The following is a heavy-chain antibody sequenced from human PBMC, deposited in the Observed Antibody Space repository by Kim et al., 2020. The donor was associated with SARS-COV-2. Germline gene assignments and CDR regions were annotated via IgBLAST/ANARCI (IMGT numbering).Heavy chain of an antibody. CDR1: GYSFTSYW. CDR3: ARHRYYDFWSGYYGARYFDY. V-gene: IGHV5-10-1*01. D-gene: IGHD3-3*01. J-gene: IGHJ4*02. CDR2: IDPSDSYT. Sequence: GESLKISCKGSGYSFTSYWISWVRQMPGKGLEWMGRIDPSDSYTNYSPSFQGHVTISADKSISTAYLQWSSLKASDTAMYYCARHRYYDFWSGYYGARYFDYWGQGTLVTVSS.